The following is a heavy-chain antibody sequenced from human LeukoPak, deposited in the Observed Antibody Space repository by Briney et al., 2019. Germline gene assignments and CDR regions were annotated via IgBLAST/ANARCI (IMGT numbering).Heavy chain of an antibody. Sequence: GASVKVSCKASGGTFTSYAISWVRQAPGQGLEWMGGIIPIFGTVNYAQKFQGRVTITADKSTSTAYMELSSLRSEDTAVYYCARSSIIAAAGPYYFDYWRQGTLVTVSS. CDR2: IIPIFGTV. CDR3: ARSSIIAAAGPYYFDY. J-gene: IGHJ4*02. V-gene: IGHV1-69*06. D-gene: IGHD6-13*01. CDR1: GGTFTSYA.